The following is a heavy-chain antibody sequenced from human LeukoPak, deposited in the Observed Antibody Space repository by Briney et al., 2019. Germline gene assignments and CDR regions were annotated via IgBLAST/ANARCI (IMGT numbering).Heavy chain of an antibody. V-gene: IGHV1-24*01. CDR3: ATDGFGGARYYYDSSGYNGLQ. CDR1: GYTPTELS. Sequence: ASVKVSCKVSGYTPTELSMHWVRQAPGKGLEWMGGFDPEDGETIYAQKFQGRVTMTEDTSTDTAYMELSSLRSEDTAVYYCATDGFGGARYYYDSSGYNGLQWGQGTLVTVSS. CDR2: FDPEDGET. J-gene: IGHJ4*02. D-gene: IGHD3-22*01.